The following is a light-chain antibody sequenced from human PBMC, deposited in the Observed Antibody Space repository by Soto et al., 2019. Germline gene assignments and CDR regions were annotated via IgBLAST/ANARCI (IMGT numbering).Light chain of an antibody. CDR1: QSVSSN. CDR2: GAS. CDR3: QQYNNWPSLYT. Sequence: EIVMTQSPATLSVSPGERATLSCRASQSVSSNLAWYQQKPGQAPRLLIYGASTRATGIPARFSGSGSGTAFTLTISSLQSEDFAVYYCQQYNNWPSLYTFGQGTKLEIK. V-gene: IGKV3-15*01. J-gene: IGKJ2*01.